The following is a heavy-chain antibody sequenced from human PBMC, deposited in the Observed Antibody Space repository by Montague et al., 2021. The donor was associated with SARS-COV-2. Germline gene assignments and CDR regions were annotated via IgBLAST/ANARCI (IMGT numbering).Heavy chain of an antibody. CDR3: ARSGVGIFDFSYFDS. Sequence: SETLSLTCSVSGFSISSGYYWGWIRQTPGKGLEWIGSRYQNGATYYSPSLKRPDTILLDTSKNQFSLSLTSVTAADTAVYYCARSGVGIFDFSYFDSWGQGSLVIVS. V-gene: IGHV4-38-2*02. CDR1: GFSISSGYY. J-gene: IGHJ4*02. CDR2: RYQNGAT. D-gene: IGHD3-3*01.